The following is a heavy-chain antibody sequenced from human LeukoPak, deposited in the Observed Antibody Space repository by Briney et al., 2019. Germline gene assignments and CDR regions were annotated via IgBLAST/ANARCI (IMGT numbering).Heavy chain of an antibody. CDR3: ARATGYCSGGSCYPGPYYYYGMDV. J-gene: IGHJ6*02. D-gene: IGHD2-15*01. V-gene: IGHV1-69*13. Sequence: SVKVSCKASGYTFTSYGISWVRQAPGQGLEWMGGIIPIFGTANYAQKFQGRVTITADESTSTAYMELSSLRSEDTAVYYCARATGYCSGGSCYPGPYYYYGMDVWGQGTTVTVSS. CDR2: IIPIFGTA. CDR1: GYTFTSYG.